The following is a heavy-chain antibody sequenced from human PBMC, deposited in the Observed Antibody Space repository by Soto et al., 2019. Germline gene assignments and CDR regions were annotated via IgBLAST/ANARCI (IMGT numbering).Heavy chain of an antibody. D-gene: IGHD2-15*01. V-gene: IGHV3-21*01. CDR1: GFTFSSYS. Sequence: EVQLVESGGGLVKPGGSLRLSCAASGFTFSSYSMNWVRQAPGKGLEWVSSISSSSSYIYYADSVKGRFTISRDNAKNSLHLQLNSLRAEDTAVYYCARDSCSGGICYSAVSGSAFYIWGQGTMVTVSS. J-gene: IGHJ3*02. CDR3: ARDSCSGGICYSAVSGSAFYI. CDR2: ISSSSSYI.